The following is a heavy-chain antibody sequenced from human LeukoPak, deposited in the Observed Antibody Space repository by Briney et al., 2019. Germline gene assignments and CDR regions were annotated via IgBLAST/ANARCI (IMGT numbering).Heavy chain of an antibody. V-gene: IGHV3-48*02. CDR3: ARGGSGYGDYYYFYGMDV. CDR2: ISTSSSI. Sequence: GGSLRLSCAASGFTFSTYAMNWVRQAPGKGLEWVSYISTSSSIYYADSVKGRSTISRDNAKNSLYLQMNSLRDEDTAVYYCARGGSGYGDYYYFYGMDVWGQGTTVTVSS. D-gene: IGHD3-22*01. CDR1: GFTFSTYA. J-gene: IGHJ6*02.